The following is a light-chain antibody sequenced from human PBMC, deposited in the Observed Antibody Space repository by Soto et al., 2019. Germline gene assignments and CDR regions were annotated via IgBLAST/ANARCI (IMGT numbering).Light chain of an antibody. CDR3: QQHGISHIT. CDR1: QDINNNY. J-gene: IGKJ5*01. Sequence: VLTQSPGTLSLSPGGRATLSCRASQDINNNYLPWFQHKPCQAPTLLISDASLSATAVTDMFSGSGSGKDFTLTITGLEPDDSAVYYCQQHGISHITFGQGTRLEIK. CDR2: DAS. V-gene: IGKV3-20*01.